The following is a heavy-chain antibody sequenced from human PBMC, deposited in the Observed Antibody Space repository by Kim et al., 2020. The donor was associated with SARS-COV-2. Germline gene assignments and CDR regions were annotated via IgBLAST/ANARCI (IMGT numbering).Heavy chain of an antibody. CDR1: GFTFSSSW. CDR2: IKQDGTEK. Sequence: GGSLRLSCAASGFTFSSSWMNWVRQAPGKGLEWVAIIKQDGTEKYYVDSVKGRFTVSRDNAKDSVYLQMNSLRVDDTAVYYCARGAGFLIDYWGQGTLVTVSS. D-gene: IGHD2-8*01. V-gene: IGHV3-7*01. CDR3: ARGAGFLIDY. J-gene: IGHJ4*02.